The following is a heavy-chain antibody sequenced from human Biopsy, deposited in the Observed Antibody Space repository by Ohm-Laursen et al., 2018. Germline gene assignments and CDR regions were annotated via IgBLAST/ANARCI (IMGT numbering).Heavy chain of an antibody. V-gene: IGHV4-4*09. J-gene: IGHJ6*02. CDR1: GVSITAYY. CDR3: ARMDCSGGSCHYYSYGMDV. D-gene: IGHD2-15*01. CDR2: IHHSGST. Sequence: GTLSLTCAVSGVSITAYYWSWIRQPPGKGLECIGNIHHSGSTNYNPSLKSRLTISVDTSKNQFSLKLSSVTAADTAVYYCARMDCSGGSCHYYSYGMDVWGQGTAVTVSS.